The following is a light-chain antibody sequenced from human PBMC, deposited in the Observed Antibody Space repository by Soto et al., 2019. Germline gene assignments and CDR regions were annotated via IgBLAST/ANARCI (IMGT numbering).Light chain of an antibody. Sequence: EIVMTQSPATLSVSPGDRATLSCRASQSVFSSLAWYQQKPGQAPRLLIYGAATRATGIPARFSGSGSGTEFTLTNSSLQSEDFAVYYCQQYHNWPAFGQGTKVDIK. V-gene: IGKV3-15*01. CDR1: QSVFSS. CDR2: GAA. J-gene: IGKJ1*01. CDR3: QQYHNWPA.